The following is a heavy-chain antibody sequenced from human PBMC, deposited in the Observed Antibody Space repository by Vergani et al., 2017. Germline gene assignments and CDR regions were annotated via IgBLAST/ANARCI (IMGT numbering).Heavy chain of an antibody. CDR3: AKSPGTTWRGPYYFDY. D-gene: IGHD1-7*01. CDR1: GFTFSSYA. V-gene: IGHV3-23*04. J-gene: IGHJ4*02. Sequence: EVQLVESGGGLVQPGGSLRLSCAASGFTFSSYAMSWVRQAPGKGLEWVSAISGSGGSTYYADSVKGRFTISRDNSKNTLYLQMNSLRAEDPAVYYCAKSPGTTWRGPYYFDYWGQGTLVTVSS. CDR2: ISGSGGST.